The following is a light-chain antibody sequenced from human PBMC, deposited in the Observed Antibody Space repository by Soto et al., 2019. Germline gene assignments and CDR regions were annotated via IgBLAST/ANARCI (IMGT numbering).Light chain of an antibody. V-gene: IGLV1-40*02. CDR3: QSFDLSLNAYV. Sequence: QTLGAQPPSVTWGPGQRVTISCTGTYSNIGSGHDVHWYHHVAGAAPKRIIFGHVDRPSGGPDRFSGSTSGTSASLAITGLQAEDEAHYYCQSFDLSLNAYVCGTGTKVTV. CDR2: GHV. J-gene: IGLJ1*01. CDR1: YSNIGSGHD.